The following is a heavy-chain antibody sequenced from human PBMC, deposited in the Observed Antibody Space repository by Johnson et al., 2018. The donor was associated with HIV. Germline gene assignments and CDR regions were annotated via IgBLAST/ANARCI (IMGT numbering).Heavy chain of an antibody. Sequence: MQLVESGGGVVQPGGSLRLSCAASGFTFRIYDMQWVRQAPGKGLEWLAYIRSDGVNKQYTDSVKGRFTISRDNSKNTVYLQMNSLRDEDTSVYYCTVWRWGWSGQEPFDVWGPGTMVTVSS. CDR1: GFTFRIYD. CDR2: IRSDGVNK. V-gene: IGHV3-30*02. D-gene: IGHD3-3*01. J-gene: IGHJ3*01. CDR3: TVWRWGWSGQEPFDV.